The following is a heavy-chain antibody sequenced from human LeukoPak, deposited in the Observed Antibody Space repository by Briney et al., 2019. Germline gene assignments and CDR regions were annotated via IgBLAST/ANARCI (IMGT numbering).Heavy chain of an antibody. CDR1: GFTVSSTY. Sequence: GGSLRLSCAASGFTVSSTYMTWVRQAPGKGLEWGSVICSGGTTYYADSVMGRFTISRDNSKNTLYLHMNSLRAEDTAVYYCARDRGVHRYFDYWGQGTLVTVSS. V-gene: IGHV3-53*01. J-gene: IGHJ4*02. CDR2: ICSGGTT. D-gene: IGHD1-1*01. CDR3: ARDRGVHRYFDY.